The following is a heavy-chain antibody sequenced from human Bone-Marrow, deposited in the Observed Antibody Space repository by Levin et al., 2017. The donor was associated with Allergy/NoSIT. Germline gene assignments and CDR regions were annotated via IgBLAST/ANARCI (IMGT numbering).Heavy chain of an antibody. V-gene: IGHV3-23*01. Sequence: PGGSLRLSCAASGFTFSSYAMSWVRQAPGKGLEWVSSINDRDSSTYYADSVKGRFTISRDNSKNTLYLQMNSLRADDTAVYYCAKGGLCPDYWGQGTLVTVAS. CDR1: GFTFSSYA. CDR2: INDRDSST. D-gene: IGHD2-21*01. J-gene: IGHJ4*02. CDR3: AKGGLCPDY.